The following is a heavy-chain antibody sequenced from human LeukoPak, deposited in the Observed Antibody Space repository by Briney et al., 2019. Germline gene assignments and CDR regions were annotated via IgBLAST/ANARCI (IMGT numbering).Heavy chain of an antibody. CDR1: GFTVSSNY. CDR2: IYSGGST. V-gene: IGHV3-66*01. Sequence: GGSLRLSCAASGFTVSSNYMNWVRQAPGKGLEWVSVIYSGGSTYYADSVKGRFTISRDNSKNTLYLQMNSLRAEDTAVYYCTLNNWYENGFDPWGQGTLVTVSS. CDR3: TLNNWYENGFDP. D-gene: IGHD1-1*01. J-gene: IGHJ5*02.